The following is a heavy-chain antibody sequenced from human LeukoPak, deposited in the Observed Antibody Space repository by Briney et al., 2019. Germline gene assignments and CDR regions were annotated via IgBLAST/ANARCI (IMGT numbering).Heavy chain of an antibody. D-gene: IGHD2-2*03. CDR2: IYPDESNI. CDR1: GYSFPTYW. Sequence: GESLKISCKGSGYSFPTYWIAWVRQMPGKGVEWMGIIYPDESNIRYSPSFQGQVTISADKSISTAYLQWSRLKASDTAMYYCARPPSRGYSSSFEYWGQGTLVTVSS. J-gene: IGHJ4*02. CDR3: ARPPSRGYSSSFEY. V-gene: IGHV5-51*01.